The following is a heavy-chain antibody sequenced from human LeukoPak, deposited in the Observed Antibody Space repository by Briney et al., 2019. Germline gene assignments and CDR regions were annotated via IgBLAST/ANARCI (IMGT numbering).Heavy chain of an antibody. CDR3: AKILGSGVWYGFDI. V-gene: IGHV4-4*09. D-gene: IGHD2-21*01. CDR1: GGPIGGDY. Sequence: KSSETLSLTSSVSGGPIGGDYWSWIRQPPGKALEWIGYIYTTGRTNYNPSLKSRVTISVDTSKNQFSLKLNSVTAADTAVYYCAKILGSGVWYGFDIWGQGTMVTVSS. CDR2: IYTTGRT. J-gene: IGHJ3*02.